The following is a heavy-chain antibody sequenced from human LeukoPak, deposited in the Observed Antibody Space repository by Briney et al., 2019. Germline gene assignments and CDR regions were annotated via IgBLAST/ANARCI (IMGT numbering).Heavy chain of an antibody. J-gene: IGHJ4*02. CDR3: APTAALEYYFDY. D-gene: IGHD2-2*01. Sequence: ASVKVSCKASGYTFTGYYMHWVRQAPGQGLEWMGWINPNSGGTNYAQKFQGRVTMTRDTSISTAYMELSRLRSDDTAVYYCAPTAALEYYFDYWGQGTLVTVSS. CDR1: GYTFTGYY. V-gene: IGHV1-2*02. CDR2: INPNSGGT.